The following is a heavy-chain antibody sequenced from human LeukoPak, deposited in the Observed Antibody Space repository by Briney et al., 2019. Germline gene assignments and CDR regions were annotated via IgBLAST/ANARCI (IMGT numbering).Heavy chain of an antibody. CDR1: GFTFRSYW. V-gene: IGHV3-7*01. J-gene: IGHJ4*02. Sequence: GGSLRLSCAGSGFTFRSYWMSWVRQAPGKGLEWVANIKEDGSEKYYVDSVKGRFSISRDNTKNSLYLQMNSLRAEDTAVYYCARGGYTSSWYISRDYWGQGTLVTVSS. CDR3: ARGGYTSSWYISRDY. D-gene: IGHD6-13*01. CDR2: IKEDGSEK.